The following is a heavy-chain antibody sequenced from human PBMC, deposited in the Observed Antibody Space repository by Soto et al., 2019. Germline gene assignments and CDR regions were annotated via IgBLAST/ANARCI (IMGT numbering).Heavy chain of an antibody. V-gene: IGHV3-21*01. D-gene: IGHD1-1*01. CDR3: ARVMETGTKSYFDY. J-gene: IGHJ4*02. CDR2: ISSSSSYI. Sequence: EVQLVESGGGLVKPGGSLRLSCAASGFTFSSYSMNWVRQAPGKGLEWVSSISSSSSYIYYADSVKGRFTISRDNAKNSLYLQMNSLRAEDTAVHYCARVMETGTKSYFDYWGQGTLVTVSS. CDR1: GFTFSSYS.